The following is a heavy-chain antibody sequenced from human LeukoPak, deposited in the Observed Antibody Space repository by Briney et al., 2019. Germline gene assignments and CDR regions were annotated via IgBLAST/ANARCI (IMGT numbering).Heavy chain of an antibody. CDR3: ARDLGRGTRHWFDP. CDR2: INSDGSWT. J-gene: IGHJ5*02. D-gene: IGHD1-1*01. CDR1: GNYW. Sequence: GGSLRLSCAASGNYWMHWVRQAPGKGLVWVSHINSDGSWTSYADSVEGRFTISRDNSKNTLYLQMNSLRAEDTAVYYCARDLGRGTRHWFDPWGQGTLVPVSS. V-gene: IGHV3-74*01.